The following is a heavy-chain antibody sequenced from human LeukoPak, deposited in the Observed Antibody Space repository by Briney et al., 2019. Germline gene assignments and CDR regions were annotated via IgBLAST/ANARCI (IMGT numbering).Heavy chain of an antibody. Sequence: SETLSLTCTVSDDSRSDYYRGWIRQPPGKGLEWIGYFHNSGTSTYNPSLKSRVTISADTSKNQFSLKLNSLTTADTAVYYCTRGAGWLIDYWGQGILVTVSS. CDR3: TRGAGWLIDY. CDR1: DDSRSDYY. D-gene: IGHD3-16*01. J-gene: IGHJ4*02. CDR2: FHNSGTS. V-gene: IGHV4-59*01.